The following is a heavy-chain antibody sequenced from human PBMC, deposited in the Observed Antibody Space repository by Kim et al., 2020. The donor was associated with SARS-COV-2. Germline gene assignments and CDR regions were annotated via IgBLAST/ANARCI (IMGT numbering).Heavy chain of an antibody. CDR1: GFTFSDYY. CDR3: ARDFLSTYYDYYYGMDL. J-gene: IGHJ6*01. V-gene: IGHV3-11*05. CDR2: ISASSSYI. Sequence: GGSLRLSCAASGFTFSDYYMSWIRQAPGKGLEWISYISASSSYIKYADSVKGRFTISRDNAKNSLYLQMNSLGADDTAVYYCARDFLSTYYDYYYGMDL.